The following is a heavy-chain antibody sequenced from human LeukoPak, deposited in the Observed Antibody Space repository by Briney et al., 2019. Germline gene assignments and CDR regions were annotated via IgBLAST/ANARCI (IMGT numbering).Heavy chain of an antibody. Sequence: GESLKISCKGSGYNFTNYWIAWVRQMPGKGLEWMGIIYPGDSDTRYSPSFQGQVTISTDKSIGTAYLQWSSLKASDTAIYYCARQGPLGYCSSPSCFPSFDYWGQGTLVTVSS. CDR3: ARQGPLGYCSSPSCFPSFDY. CDR1: GYNFTNYW. V-gene: IGHV5-51*01. J-gene: IGHJ4*02. D-gene: IGHD2-2*01. CDR2: IYPGDSDT.